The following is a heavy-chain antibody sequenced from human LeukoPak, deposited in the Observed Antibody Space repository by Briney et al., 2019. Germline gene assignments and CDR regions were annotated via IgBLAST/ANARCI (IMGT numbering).Heavy chain of an antibody. Sequence: VASVKVSCKASGYIFSDYYLHWVRQAPGQGLEWMGWMNPNSGGTNYAQKFQGRITMTGDTSTAYLELSRLRSDDTAVDYCARDLGSTVIVGGDAFDLWGQGTMVTVSS. J-gene: IGHJ3*01. D-gene: IGHD2/OR15-2a*01. CDR2: MNPNSGGT. V-gene: IGHV1-2*02. CDR1: GYIFSDYY. CDR3: ARDLGSTVIVGGDAFDL.